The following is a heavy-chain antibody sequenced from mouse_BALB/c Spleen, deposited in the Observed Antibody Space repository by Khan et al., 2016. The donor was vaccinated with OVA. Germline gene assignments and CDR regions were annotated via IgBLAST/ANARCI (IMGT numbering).Heavy chain of an antibody. CDR2: IYPGTDNT. CDR3: AREEALYYFDY. Sequence: VQLQQSGAELVRPGASVKLSYKTSGYIFTSYWIHWVKQRSGQGLEWIARIYPGTDNTYYNQKLKDKASLTADKSSSTAYLQLSSLKSEDSAVYFCAREEALYYFDYWGQGTTLTVSS. D-gene: IGHD1-1*01. V-gene: IGHV1S132*01. J-gene: IGHJ2*01. CDR1: GYIFTSYW.